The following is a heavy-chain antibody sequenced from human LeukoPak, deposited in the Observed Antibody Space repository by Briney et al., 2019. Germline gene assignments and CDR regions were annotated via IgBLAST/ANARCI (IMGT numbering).Heavy chain of an antibody. CDR1: GFTVSSNY. CDR2: IYSGGST. J-gene: IGHJ4*02. V-gene: IGHV3-53*01. CDR3: ARVGYRSSTDFDY. Sequence: GGSLRLSCAASGFTVSSNYMSWVRQAPGKGPEWISVIYSGGSTYYADSVKGRFTISRDNSKNTLYLQMNSLRGEDTAVYYCARVGYRSSTDFDYWGQGTLVTVSS. D-gene: IGHD5-12*01.